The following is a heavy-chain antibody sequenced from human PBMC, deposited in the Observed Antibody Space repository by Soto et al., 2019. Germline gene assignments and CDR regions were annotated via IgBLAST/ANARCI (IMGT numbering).Heavy chain of an antibody. Sequence: EVQLVESGGGLVQPGGSLRLSCAASGFTFSSYWMSWVRQAPGRGLEWMANIKYDGSDKYYVDSVKGRLTISRDNAKNSLYLKMKRLRAEDTDVYFCASSPHKDSRPDYWGQGTLVTVSA. J-gene: IGHJ4*02. CDR2: IKYDGSDK. D-gene: IGHD3-22*01. CDR3: ASSPHKDSRPDY. CDR1: GFTFSSYW. V-gene: IGHV3-7*03.